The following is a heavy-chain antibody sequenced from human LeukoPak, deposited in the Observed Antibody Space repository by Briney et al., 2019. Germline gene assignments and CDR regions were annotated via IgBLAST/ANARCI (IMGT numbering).Heavy chain of an antibody. CDR3: ARDLRDDIAVAVLYWLDP. V-gene: IGHV4-39*07. J-gene: IGHJ5*02. D-gene: IGHD6-19*01. Sequence: SETLSLTCTVSGGSISSGGYYWSWIRQPPGKGLEWIGSIYYSGSTYYNPSLKSRVTISVDTSKNQFSLKLSSVTAADTAVYYCARDLRDDIAVAVLYWLDPWGQGTLVTVSS. CDR2: IYYSGST. CDR1: GGSISSGGYY.